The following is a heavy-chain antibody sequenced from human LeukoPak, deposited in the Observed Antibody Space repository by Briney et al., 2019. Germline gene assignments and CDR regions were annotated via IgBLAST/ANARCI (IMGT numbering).Heavy chain of an antibody. J-gene: IGHJ4*02. Sequence: GGSLRLXCAASGFTFSSYAMSWVRQAPGKGLEWVSAISGSGGSTYYADSVKGRFTISRDNSKNTLYLQMNSLRAEDTAVYYCAKDRVSVYYYDSSGYYYFDYWGQGTLVTVSS. D-gene: IGHD3-22*01. CDR2: ISGSGGST. CDR3: AKDRVSVYYYDSSGYYYFDY. V-gene: IGHV3-23*01. CDR1: GFTFSSYA.